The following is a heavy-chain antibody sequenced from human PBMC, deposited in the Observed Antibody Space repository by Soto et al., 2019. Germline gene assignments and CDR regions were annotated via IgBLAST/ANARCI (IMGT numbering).Heavy chain of an antibody. Sequence: GASVKVSCKASGGTFSSYAISWVRQAPGQGLDWMGGIIPIFGTANYAQKFQGRVTITADESTSTAYMELSSLRSEDTAVYYCASWASSSVGATHYYYYFGMDVWGQGTTVTDSS. J-gene: IGHJ6*02. CDR2: IIPIFGTA. D-gene: IGHD1-26*01. V-gene: IGHV1-69*13. CDR1: GGTFSSYA. CDR3: ASWASSSVGATHYYYYFGMDV.